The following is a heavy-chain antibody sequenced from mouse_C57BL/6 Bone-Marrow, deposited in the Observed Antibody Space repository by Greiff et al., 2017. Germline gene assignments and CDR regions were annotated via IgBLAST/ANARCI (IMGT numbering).Heavy chain of an antibody. J-gene: IGHJ2*01. CDR2: INPGSGGT. Sequence: QVQLQQSGAELVRPGTSVKVSCKASGYAFTNYLIEWVKQRPGQGLEWIGVINPGSGGTNYNEKFKGKATLTADKSSSTAYMQLSSLTSEDSAVYFCVLLRGGYFDYWGQGTTLTVSS. D-gene: IGHD1-1*01. CDR1: GYAFTNYL. V-gene: IGHV1-54*01. CDR3: VLLRGGYFDY.